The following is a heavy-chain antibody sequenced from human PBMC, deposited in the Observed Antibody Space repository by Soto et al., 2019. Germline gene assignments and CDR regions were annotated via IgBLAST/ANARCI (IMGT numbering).Heavy chain of an antibody. D-gene: IGHD2-21*01. CDR3: ARDVSGIPRGGRRPYWYFDL. V-gene: IGHV4-34*01. CDR1: GGSFSGYY. J-gene: IGHJ2*01. Sequence: QVQLQRWGAGLLKPSETLSLTCAVYGGSFSGYYWSWIRQPPGTGLEWIGEINHSGSTNYNASLKSRVTISVDTSKNQFSLKLSSVTAADTAVYYCARDVSGIPRGGRRPYWYFDLWGRGTLVTVSS. CDR2: INHSGST.